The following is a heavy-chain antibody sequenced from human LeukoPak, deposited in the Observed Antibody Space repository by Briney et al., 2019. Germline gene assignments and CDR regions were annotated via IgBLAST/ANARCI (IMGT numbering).Heavy chain of an antibody. J-gene: IGHJ6*03. V-gene: IGHV3-30*01. CDR1: GFTISSYA. Sequence: GGSLRLSCAVSGFTISSYAMHWVRQAPGKGQERVAVISYDGSNKNYADSVKGRFTISRDNSKNTLYLQMNSLRAEDTAVYYGARDMALGYYYYMDVWGKGTTVTVSS. CDR3: ARDMALGYYYYMDV. CDR2: ISYDGSNK. D-gene: IGHD3-10*01.